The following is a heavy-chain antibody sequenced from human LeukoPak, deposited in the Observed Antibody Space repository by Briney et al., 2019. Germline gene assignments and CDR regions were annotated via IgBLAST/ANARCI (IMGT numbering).Heavy chain of an antibody. J-gene: IGHJ4*02. CDR1: GYTFTSYG. CDR2: ISAYNGNT. V-gene: IGHV1-18*01. Sequence: ASVKVSCKASGYTFTSYGISWVRQAPGQGLEWMGRISAYNGNTNYAQKLQGRVTMTTDTTTSTAYMELRSLRSDDTAVYYCARGSLQWGNAIYWGQGTLVTVSS. D-gene: IGHD4-11*01. CDR3: ARGSLQWGNAIY.